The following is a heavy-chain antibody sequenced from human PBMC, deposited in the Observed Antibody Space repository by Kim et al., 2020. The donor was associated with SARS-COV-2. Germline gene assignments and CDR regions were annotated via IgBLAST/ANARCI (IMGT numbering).Heavy chain of an antibody. V-gene: IGHV3-30*18. D-gene: IGHD6-19*01. CDR2: ISYDGSNK. Sequence: GGSLRLSCAASGFTFSSYGMHWVRQAPGKGLEWVAVISYDGSNKYYADSVKGRFTISRDNSKNTLYLQMNSLRAEDTAVYYCAKEISSGWFSYYYYGMDVGGQGTTVTVSS. J-gene: IGHJ6*02. CDR1: GFTFSSYG. CDR3: AKEISSGWFSYYYYGMDV.